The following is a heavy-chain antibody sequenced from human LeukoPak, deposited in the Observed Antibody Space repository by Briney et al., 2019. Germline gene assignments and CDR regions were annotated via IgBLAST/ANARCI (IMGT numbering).Heavy chain of an antibody. CDR1: GESFSGHY. Sequence: NPSETLSLTCAVYGESFSGHYWSWIRQPPGKGLEWIGEVNHSGSTNYNPSLKSRVTISADTSKNQFSLKVGPVTAADTAVYYCARHSRTSYDILTGPYGGYFDYWGQRILVTVSS. CDR2: VNHSGST. J-gene: IGHJ4*02. CDR3: ARHSRTSYDILTGPYGGYFDY. D-gene: IGHD3-9*01. V-gene: IGHV4-34*01.